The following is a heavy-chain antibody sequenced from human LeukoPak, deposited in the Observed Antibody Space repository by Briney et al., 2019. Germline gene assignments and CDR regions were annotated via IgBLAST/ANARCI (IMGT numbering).Heavy chain of an antibody. CDR3: ARVRLGRDVYFDY. CDR2: INPSGGST. V-gene: IGHV1-46*01. D-gene: IGHD3/OR15-3a*01. CDR1: GYTFTSYY. Sequence: ASVTVSCKASGYTFTSYYMHWVRQAPGQGLERMGIINPSGGSTSYAQKFQGRVTMTRDTSTSTVYMELSSLRSEDPAVYYCARVRLGRDVYFDYWGQGTLVTVSS. J-gene: IGHJ4*02.